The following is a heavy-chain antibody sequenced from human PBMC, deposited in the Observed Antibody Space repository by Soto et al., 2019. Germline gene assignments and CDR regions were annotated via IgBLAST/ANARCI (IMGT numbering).Heavy chain of an antibody. J-gene: IGHJ4*02. CDR3: GCCGHSYKIDF. V-gene: IGHV4-4*02. CDR1: GDSISSFNW. Sequence: QVQLQEAGPGVVQPSGTLSLTCSVSGDSISSFNWWTWVRQSPGKGLEWIGEKIHGGGGSNYNPSPQSRVTTTIGLSQNQSPLKVISVTAADAAVYYCGCCGHSYKIDFWGPGTLVAVSS. CDR2: KIHGGGGS. D-gene: IGHD2-21*01.